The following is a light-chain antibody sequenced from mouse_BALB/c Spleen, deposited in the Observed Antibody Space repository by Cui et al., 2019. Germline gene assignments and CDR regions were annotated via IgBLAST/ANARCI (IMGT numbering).Light chain of an antibody. CDR3: QQYNSYPYT. CDR1: QNVGTN. Sequence: DIVMTQSQKFMSTSVGDRVSVTCKASQNVGTNVAWYQQKPGQSPKALIYSASYRYSGVPDRFTGSESGTDFTLTISNVQSEDLAGYFCQQYNSYPYTFGGGTKLEIK. V-gene: IGKV6-15*01. J-gene: IGKJ2*01. CDR2: SAS.